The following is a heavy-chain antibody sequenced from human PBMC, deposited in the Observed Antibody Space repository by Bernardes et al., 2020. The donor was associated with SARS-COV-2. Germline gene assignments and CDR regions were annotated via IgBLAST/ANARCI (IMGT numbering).Heavy chain of an antibody. CDR3: ASLGYCSGGRCLHYYYGMDV. Sequence: GGSLRLSCAASGFTVSSYGMHWVRQAPGKALEWVVVILYDGSNNYYADSVKGRFTISRDNSKNTLYLQMNSLRAEDTAVYYCASLGYCSGGRCLHYYYGMDVWGQGTTVTVSS. V-gene: IGHV3-33*01. CDR2: ILYDGSNN. J-gene: IGHJ6*02. D-gene: IGHD2-15*01. CDR1: GFTVSSYG.